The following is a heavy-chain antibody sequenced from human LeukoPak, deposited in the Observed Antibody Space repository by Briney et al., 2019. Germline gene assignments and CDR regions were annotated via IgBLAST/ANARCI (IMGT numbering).Heavy chain of an antibody. CDR3: ARDAYYYDSSARGPYFDY. D-gene: IGHD3-22*01. CDR1: GGSISSGSYY. V-gene: IGHV4-61*02. J-gene: IGHJ4*02. Sequence: SETLSLTCTVSGGSISSGSYYWSWIRQPAGKGLEWIGRIYTSGSTNYNPSLKSRVTMSVDTSKNQFSLKLSSVTAADTAVYYCARDAYYYDSSARGPYFDYWGQGTLVTVSS. CDR2: IYTSGST.